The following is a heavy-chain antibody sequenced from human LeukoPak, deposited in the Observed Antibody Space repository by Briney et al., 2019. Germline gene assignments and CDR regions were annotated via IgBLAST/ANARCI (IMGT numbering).Heavy chain of an antibody. Sequence: GGSLRLSCAASGFTFSSYGMHWVRQAPGKGLEWVAVIWYDGSNKYYADSVKGRFTISRDNSKNTLYLQMNSLRAEDTAVHYCARGCSGGSCYSYYYGMDVWGKGTTVTVSS. V-gene: IGHV3-33*01. CDR1: GFTFSSYG. D-gene: IGHD2-15*01. CDR3: ARGCSGGSCYSYYYGMDV. CDR2: IWYDGSNK. J-gene: IGHJ6*04.